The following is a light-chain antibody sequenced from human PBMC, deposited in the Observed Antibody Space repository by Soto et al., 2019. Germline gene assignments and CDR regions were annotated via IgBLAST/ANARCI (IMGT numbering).Light chain of an antibody. V-gene: IGLV1-40*01. Sequence: QSVLTQPPSVSGAPGQRVPISCTGSSSNIGAGYDVQWYQQLPGTASKLLIYGNSNRPSGVPDRFSGSKSGTSASLAITGLQAEDEADYYCQSYDSSLSGVVFGGGTKLTVL. CDR2: GNS. CDR1: SSNIGAGYD. CDR3: QSYDSSLSGVV. J-gene: IGLJ2*01.